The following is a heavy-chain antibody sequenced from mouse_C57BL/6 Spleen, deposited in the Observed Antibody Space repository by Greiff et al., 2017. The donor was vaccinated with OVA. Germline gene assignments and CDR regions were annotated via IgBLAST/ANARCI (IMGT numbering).Heavy chain of an antibody. CDR1: GYTFTDYE. CDR3: TRGGALYCDFDY. J-gene: IGHJ2*01. V-gene: IGHV1-15*01. Sequence: QVQLQQSGAELVRPGASVTLSCKASGYTFTDYEMHWVKQTPVHGLEWIGAIDPETGGTAYNQKFKGKAILTADKSSSTAYMELRSLTSEDSAVYYSTRGGALYCDFDYWGQGTTLTVSS. CDR2: IDPETGGT. D-gene: IGHD2-4*01.